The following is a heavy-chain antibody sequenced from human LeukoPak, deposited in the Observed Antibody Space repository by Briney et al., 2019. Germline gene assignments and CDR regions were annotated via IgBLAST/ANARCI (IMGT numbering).Heavy chain of an antibody. D-gene: IGHD6-19*01. CDR3: VKDGPSSGWYRVFWD. CDR1: GFTFSSYA. Sequence: GGSLRLSCSASGFTFSSYAMHWVRQAPGKGLEYVSAISSNGGSTYYADSVKGRFTISRDNSKNTLYLQMSSLRAEDTAVYYCVKDGPSSGWYRVFWDWGQGTLVTVSS. V-gene: IGHV3-64D*06. CDR2: ISSNGGST. J-gene: IGHJ4*02.